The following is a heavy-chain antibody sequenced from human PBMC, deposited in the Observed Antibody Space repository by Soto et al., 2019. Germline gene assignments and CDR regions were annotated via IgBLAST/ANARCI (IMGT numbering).Heavy chain of an antibody. CDR2: IYHSGST. V-gene: IGHV4-4*02. J-gene: IGHJ5*02. CDR1: GGSISSSNW. D-gene: IGHD3-10*01. CDR3: AGSITMVRGVIGRWFDP. Sequence: PSETLSLTCAVSGGSISSSNWWSWVRQPPGKGLEWIGEIYHSGSTNYNPSLKSRVTISVDKSKNQFSLKLSSVTAADTAVYYCAGSITMVRGVIGRWFDPWGQGTLVTVSS.